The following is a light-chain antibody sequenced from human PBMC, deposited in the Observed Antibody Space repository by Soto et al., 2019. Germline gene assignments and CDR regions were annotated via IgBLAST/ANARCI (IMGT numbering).Light chain of an antibody. CDR3: HQYGGSPVYT. J-gene: IGKJ2*01. CDR2: GAS. CDR1: QSVSSSY. Sequence: EIVLTQSPGTLSLSPGERATLSCRASQSVSSSYLAWYQQKPGQAPRLLIYGASSRATGIPDRFSGSGSGTDFTLTISRVEPEDFSVYYCHQYGGSPVYTFGQGTKLEIK. V-gene: IGKV3-20*01.